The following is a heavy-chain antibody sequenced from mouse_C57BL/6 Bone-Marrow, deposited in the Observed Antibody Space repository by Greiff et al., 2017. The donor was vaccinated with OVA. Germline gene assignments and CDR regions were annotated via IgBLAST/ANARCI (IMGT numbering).Heavy chain of an antibody. Sequence: EVKLQESGPGLVKPSQSLSLTCSVTGYSITSGYYWNWIRQFPGNKLEWMGYISYDGSNNYNPSLKNRISITRDTSKNQFFLKLNSVTTEDTATYYCARGITTVPCGGYIDVWGTGTTVTVSS. CDR1: GYSITSGYY. J-gene: IGHJ1*03. V-gene: IGHV3-6*01. CDR3: ARGITTVPCGGYIDV. D-gene: IGHD1-1*01. CDR2: ISYDGSN.